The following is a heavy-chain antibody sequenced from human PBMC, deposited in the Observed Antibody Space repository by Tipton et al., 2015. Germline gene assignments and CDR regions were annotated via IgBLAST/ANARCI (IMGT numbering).Heavy chain of an antibody. CDR3: ARGPDGGAFDI. D-gene: IGHD3-10*01. V-gene: IGHV6-1*01. CDR2: TYYRSRWYN. Sequence: GLVKPSQTLSLTCAISGDSVSSNSDAWNWIRQSPSRGLEWLGRTYYRSRWYNDYAVSVKSRITITPATSKNQFSLQLNSVTPEDTASYSCARGPDGGAFDIWGQGTMVTVSS. CDR1: GDSVSSNSDA. J-gene: IGHJ3*02.